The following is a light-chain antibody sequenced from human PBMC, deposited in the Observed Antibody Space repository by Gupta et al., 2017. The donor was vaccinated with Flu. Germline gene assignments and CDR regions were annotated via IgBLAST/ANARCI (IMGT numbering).Light chain of an antibody. CDR2: KAS. Sequence: VGDRVTITCRASQSISNWLAWYQQKPGKAPKVLIYKASSLESGVPSRFSGSGSGTEFTLTISSLQPDDFATYYCQQYNSYRTFGQGTKVEIK. V-gene: IGKV1-5*03. CDR1: QSISNW. J-gene: IGKJ1*01. CDR3: QQYNSYRT.